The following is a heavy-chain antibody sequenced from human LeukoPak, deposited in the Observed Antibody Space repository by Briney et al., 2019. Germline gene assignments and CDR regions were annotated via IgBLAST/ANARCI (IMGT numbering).Heavy chain of an antibody. V-gene: IGHV3-21*03. CDR2: ISTSSIYI. D-gene: IGHD3-10*01. J-gene: IGHJ4*02. CDR3: TREYYYGSGSPSWYFDY. Sequence: GGSLRLSCAASGFTFSSFSMSWVRQAPGKGLEWVSSISTSSIYIYYADSVKGRFTISRDNAKNSLFLQMNSLRAEDTGVYYCTREYYYGSGSPSWYFDYWGQGTLVTVSS. CDR1: GFTFSSFS.